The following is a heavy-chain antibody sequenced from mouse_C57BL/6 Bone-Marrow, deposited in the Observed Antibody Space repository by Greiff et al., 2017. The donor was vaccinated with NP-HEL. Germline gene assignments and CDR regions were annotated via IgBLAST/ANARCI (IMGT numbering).Heavy chain of an antibody. Sequence: QVQLQQSGAELVRPGSSVKLSCKASGYTFTSYWMHWVKQRPIQGLEWIGNIDPSDSETHYNQKFKYKATLTVDKSSSTAYMQLSSLTSEDSAVYYCARGGVYYDFSYAMDYWGQGTSVTVSS. CDR1: GYTFTSYW. CDR3: ARGGVYYDFSYAMDY. CDR2: IDPSDSET. V-gene: IGHV1-52*01. D-gene: IGHD2-4*01. J-gene: IGHJ4*01.